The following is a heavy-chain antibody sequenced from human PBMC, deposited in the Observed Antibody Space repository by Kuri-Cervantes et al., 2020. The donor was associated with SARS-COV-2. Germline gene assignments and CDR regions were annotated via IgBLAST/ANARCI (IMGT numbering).Heavy chain of an antibody. Sequence: GESLKISWAASGFTFSSYGMHWVRQAPGKGLEWVAFIRYDGSNKYYADSVKGRFTISRDNSKNTLYLQMNSLRAEDTAVYYCARVLTVVTAVDYWGQGTLVTVSS. V-gene: IGHV3-30*02. J-gene: IGHJ4*02. D-gene: IGHD2-21*02. CDR2: IRYDGSNK. CDR3: ARVLTVVTAVDY. CDR1: GFTFSSYG.